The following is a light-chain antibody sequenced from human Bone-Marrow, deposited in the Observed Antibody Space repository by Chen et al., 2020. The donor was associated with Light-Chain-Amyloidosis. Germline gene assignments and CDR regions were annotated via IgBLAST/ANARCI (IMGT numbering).Light chain of an antibody. Sequence: EIVLTQSPATLSLSPGERATLYCRASQSVSSYLAWYQQKPGQAPRLLIYDASNRAPGIPARFSGSGAGTDFTLTISRLEPEDFAVYYCPQRSNWPRTFGGGTKVEIK. CDR3: PQRSNWPRT. V-gene: IGKV3-11*01. CDR1: QSVSSY. CDR2: DAS. J-gene: IGKJ4*01.